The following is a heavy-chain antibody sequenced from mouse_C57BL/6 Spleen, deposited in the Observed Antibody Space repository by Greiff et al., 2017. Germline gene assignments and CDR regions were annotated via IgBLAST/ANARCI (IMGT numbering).Heavy chain of an antibody. J-gene: IGHJ4*01. Sequence: VQLQQSGAELVKPGASVKLSCKASGFNFNTYYMHWVKQRTGQGLEWIGRIDPSDGDPKYDPKFQGQATLTVDTSSSTAYLQLCSLTSEDTAVYYCANYNENCAMDYWGQGTSVTVSS. V-gene: IGHV14-2*01. CDR2: IDPSDGDP. D-gene: IGHD1-3*01. CDR1: GFNFNTYY. CDR3: ANYNENCAMDY.